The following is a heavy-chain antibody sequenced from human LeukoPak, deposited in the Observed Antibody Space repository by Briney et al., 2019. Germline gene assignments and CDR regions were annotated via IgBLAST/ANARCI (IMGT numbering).Heavy chain of an antibody. CDR2: IYYSGNT. D-gene: IGHD6-25*01. CDR3: AKDFSSASYTYYYYYMDV. CDR1: GYSISSGHY. J-gene: IGHJ6*03. Sequence: SETLSLTCTVSGYSISSGHYWGWIRQPPGKGLEWIGSIYYSGNTYYNPSLKSRVTISLDTSKNQFSLKVSSVTAADTAIYYCAKDFSSASYTYYYYYMDVWGKGTTVTVSS. V-gene: IGHV4-38-2*02.